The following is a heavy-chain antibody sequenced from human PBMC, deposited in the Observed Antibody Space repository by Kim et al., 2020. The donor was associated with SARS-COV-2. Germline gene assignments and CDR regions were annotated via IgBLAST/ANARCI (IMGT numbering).Heavy chain of an antibody. Sequence: SGPTLVNPTQTLTLTCTFSGFSLSTSGVGVGWIRQPPGKALEWLALIYWDDDKRYSPSLESRLTITKDTSKNQVVLTMTNMDPVDTATYYCAHRGYDYGNNIWFDPWGQGTLVTVSS. CDR3: AHRGYDYGNNIWFDP. D-gene: IGHD4-4*01. CDR1: GFSLSTSGVG. J-gene: IGHJ5*02. V-gene: IGHV2-5*02. CDR2: IYWDDDK.